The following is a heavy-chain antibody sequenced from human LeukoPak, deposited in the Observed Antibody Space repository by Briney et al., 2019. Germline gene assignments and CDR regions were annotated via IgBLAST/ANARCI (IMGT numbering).Heavy chain of an antibody. CDR1: GGSISSSY. CDR2: IYYSGST. D-gene: IGHD5-24*01. J-gene: IGHJ4*02. V-gene: IGHV4-59*01. CDR3: ARSRDGYTYYFDY. Sequence: SGPTLVEPSETLSLTCTVSGGSISSSYWSWIRQPPGKGLEWIGYIYYSGSTNYNPSLKSRVTISVDTSRNQFSLKVTSVTAADTAMYYCARSRDGYTYYFDYWGQGNLVTVSP.